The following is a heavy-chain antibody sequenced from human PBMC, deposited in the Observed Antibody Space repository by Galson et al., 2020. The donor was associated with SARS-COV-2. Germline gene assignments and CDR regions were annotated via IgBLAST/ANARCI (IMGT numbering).Heavy chain of an antibody. D-gene: IGHD6-19*01. V-gene: IGHV3-48*02. Sequence: GGSLTLSCAASGFTFSTSYMTWVRQAPGKGLEWLSYIGGSSDVIKYADSVKGRFTISRDNAKNLLYLQMNSLRDEDTAVYYCAGWYIMFWGQGTLVTVSS. J-gene: IGHJ4*02. CDR3: AGWYIMF. CDR1: GFTFSTSY. CDR2: IGGSSDVI.